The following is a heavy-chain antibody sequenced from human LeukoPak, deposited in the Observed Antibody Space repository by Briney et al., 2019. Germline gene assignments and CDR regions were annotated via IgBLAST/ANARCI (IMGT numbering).Heavy chain of an antibody. D-gene: IGHD5-18*01. V-gene: IGHV1-46*01. Sequence: ASVKVSCKASGYTFTSYYMHWVRQAPGQGLEWMGIINPSGGSTSYAQKFQGRVTMTRDTSTSTVYMELSSLRSEDTAVYYCARDGRVMRWDTAMSYWGQGTLVTVSS. CDR2: INPSGGST. CDR3: ARDGRVMRWDTAMSY. CDR1: GYTFTSYY. J-gene: IGHJ4*02.